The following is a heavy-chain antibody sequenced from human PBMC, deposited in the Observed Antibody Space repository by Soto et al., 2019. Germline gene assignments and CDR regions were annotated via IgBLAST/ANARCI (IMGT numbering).Heavy chain of an antibody. J-gene: IGHJ4*02. CDR3: AKAASTTVFAFSDY. D-gene: IGHD4-17*01. CDR2: ISWNSGNL. CDR1: GFTFDDYA. V-gene: IGHV3-9*01. Sequence: VQLVESGGGLVQPGRSLRLSCAASGFTFDDYAMHWVRQGPGKGLEWVSSISWNSGNLGYADSVKGRFTISRDNANNSLYLQMNSLRGEDTALYYCAKAASTTVFAFSDYWGQGTLVTVSS.